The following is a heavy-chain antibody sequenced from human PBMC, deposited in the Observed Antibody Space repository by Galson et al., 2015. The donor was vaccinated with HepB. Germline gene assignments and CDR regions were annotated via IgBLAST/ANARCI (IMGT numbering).Heavy chain of an antibody. Sequence: QVQLQESGPGLVKPSETLSLTCTVSGGSISSSSYYWGWIRQPPGKGLEWIGSIYYSGSTYYNPSLKSRVTISVDTSKNQFSLKLSSVTAADTAVYYCARDRGVVVTAIPVGWFDPWGQGTLVTVSS. J-gene: IGHJ5*02. CDR3: ARDRGVVVTAIPVGWFDP. CDR2: IYYSGST. D-gene: IGHD2-21*02. CDR1: GGSISSSSYY. V-gene: IGHV4-39*07.